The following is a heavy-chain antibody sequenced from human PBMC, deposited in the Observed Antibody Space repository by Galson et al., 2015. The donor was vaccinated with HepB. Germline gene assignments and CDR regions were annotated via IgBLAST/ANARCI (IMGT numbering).Heavy chain of an antibody. CDR3: ATREVRGYCSGGSCYSGWFDP. CDR2: IYYSGST. D-gene: IGHD2-15*01. V-gene: IGHV4-31*03. Sequence: CTVSGGSISSGGYYWSWIRQHPGKGLEWIGYIYYSGSTYYNPSLKSRVTISVDTSKNQFSLKLSSVTAADTAVYYCATREVRGYCSGGSCYSGWFDPWGQGTLVTVSS. J-gene: IGHJ5*02. CDR1: GGSISSGGYY.